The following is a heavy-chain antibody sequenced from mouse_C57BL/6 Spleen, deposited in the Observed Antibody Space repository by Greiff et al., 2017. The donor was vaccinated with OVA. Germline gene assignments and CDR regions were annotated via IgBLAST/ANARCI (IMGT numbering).Heavy chain of an antibody. V-gene: IGHV1-82*01. D-gene: IGHD1-1*01. J-gene: IGHJ1*03. CDR3: ARDYGSSYWYFDV. CDR1: GYAFSSSW. CDR2: IYPGDGDT. Sequence: QVQLQQSGPELVKPGASVKISCKASGYAFSSSWMNWVKQRPGQGLEWIGRIYPGDGDTNYNGKFKGKATLTADKSSSTAYMQLSSLTSEDSAVYVCARDYGSSYWYFDVWGTGTTVTVSS.